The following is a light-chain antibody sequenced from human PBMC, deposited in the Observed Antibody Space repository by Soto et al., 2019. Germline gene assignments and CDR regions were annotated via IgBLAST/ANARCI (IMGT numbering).Light chain of an antibody. CDR3: QQYNSS. CDR2: GAS. CDR1: QSVNSD. J-gene: IGKJ1*01. Sequence: EIVMTQSPATLSVSPGERATLSCRASQSVNSDYLGWFQQKPGQAPRLLIYGASTRATGIPDRFSGSGSGTDFTLTISSLQPDDFATYYCQQYNSSFGQGTKVDIK. V-gene: IGKV3D-15*01.